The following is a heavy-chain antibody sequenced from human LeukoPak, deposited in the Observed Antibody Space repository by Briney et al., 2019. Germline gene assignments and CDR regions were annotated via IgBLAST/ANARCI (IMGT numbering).Heavy chain of an antibody. CDR3: ARGPDSIGFGGPLGMDV. Sequence: GSSVKVSCKASGGTSSSYAISWVRQAPGQGLEWMGRIIPIFGIANYAQKFQGRVTITADKSTSTAYMELSSLRSEDTAVYYCARGPDSIGFGGPLGMDVWGQGTTVTVSS. CDR2: IIPIFGIA. CDR1: GGTSSSYA. V-gene: IGHV1-69*04. J-gene: IGHJ6*02. D-gene: IGHD3-10*01.